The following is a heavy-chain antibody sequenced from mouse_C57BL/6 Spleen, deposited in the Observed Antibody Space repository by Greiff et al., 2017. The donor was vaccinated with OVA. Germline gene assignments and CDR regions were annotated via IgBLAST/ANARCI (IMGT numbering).Heavy chain of an antibody. CDR3: AREDWDVYAKDC. CDR1: GFSLTSYG. CDR2: IWSGGST. Sequence: QVQLQQSGPGLVQPSQSLSITCTVSGFSLTSYGVHWVRQSPGKGLEWLGVIWSGGSTDYNAAFISRLSISKDNSKSQVFFKRNSLQADDTAINYCAREDWDVYAKDCWGQGTSVTVSS. D-gene: IGHD4-1*01. J-gene: IGHJ4*01. V-gene: IGHV2-2*01.